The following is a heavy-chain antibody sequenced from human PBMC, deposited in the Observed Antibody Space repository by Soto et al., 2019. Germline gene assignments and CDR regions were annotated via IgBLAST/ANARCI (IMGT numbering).Heavy chain of an antibody. Sequence: QVQLMQSGAEVKKPGASVKVSCKASGDTFTDYYIHWVRQAPGQGLEWMGTVNPSGGHTTYAQDFLGRVTMPRDTCTSTLYMGLTSLTSDVTAIYYGARGGHVVVVTAALDYWGQGTLVTVSS. J-gene: IGHJ4*02. CDR2: VNPSGGHT. D-gene: IGHD2-21*02. V-gene: IGHV1-46*01. CDR1: GDTFTDYY. CDR3: ARGGHVVVVTAALDY.